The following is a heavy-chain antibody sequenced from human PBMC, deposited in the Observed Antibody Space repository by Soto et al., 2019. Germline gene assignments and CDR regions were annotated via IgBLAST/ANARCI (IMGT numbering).Heavy chain of an antibody. V-gene: IGHV1-18*04. D-gene: IGHD3-10*01. CDR3: ARGGGYYGSGRIYYSGMDV. CDR2: ISAYNGHT. Sequence: QVQLVQSGAEVKKPGASVKVSCKASGYTFTSYGISWVRQAPGQGLEWMGWISAYNGHTNSAQKLQGRVTMTTDTSTSTAYMEVRSLRSDDTAVYYWARGGGYYGSGRIYYSGMDVWGQGTTVTVSS. J-gene: IGHJ6*02. CDR1: GYTFTSYG.